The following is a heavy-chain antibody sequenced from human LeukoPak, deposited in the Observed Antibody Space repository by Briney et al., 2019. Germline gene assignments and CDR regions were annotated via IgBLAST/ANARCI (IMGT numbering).Heavy chain of an antibody. J-gene: IGHJ6*02. V-gene: IGHV4-34*01. CDR3: ARVESVGGMDV. CDR1: GGSITSYS. Sequence: PSETLSLTCIVSGGSITSYSWSWIRQPPGKGLEWIGEINHSGSTNYNPSLKSRVTMSVDTSKNQFSLKLSSVTAADTAVYYCARVESVGGMDVWGQGTTVTVSS. CDR2: INHSGST.